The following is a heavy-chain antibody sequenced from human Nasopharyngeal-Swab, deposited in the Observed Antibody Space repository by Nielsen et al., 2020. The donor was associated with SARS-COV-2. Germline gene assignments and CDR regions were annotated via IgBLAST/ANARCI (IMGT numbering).Heavy chain of an antibody. Sequence: GESPKISCAASGITFSSYVMHWVRQAPSKGLEWVAVIWYDGSNKYYADSVKGRFTITRDNSKNTLFLQMNRLRAEDTAVYYCARGNTAMVTDYYYYMDVWGKGTTVTVSS. CDR3: ARGNTAMVTDYYYYMDV. CDR1: GITFSSYV. V-gene: IGHV3-33*01. CDR2: IWYDGSNK. D-gene: IGHD5-18*01. J-gene: IGHJ6*03.